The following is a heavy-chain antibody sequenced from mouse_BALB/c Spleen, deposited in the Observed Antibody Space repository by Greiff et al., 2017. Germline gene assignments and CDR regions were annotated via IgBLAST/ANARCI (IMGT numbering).Heavy chain of an antibody. J-gene: IGHJ1*01. CDR3: ARLGYYGSSRYFDV. CDR2: ISSGSSTI. V-gene: IGHV5-17*02. Sequence: EVQVVESGGGLVQPGGSRKLSCAASGFTFSSFGMHWVRQAPEKGLEWVAYISSGSSTIYYADTVKGRFTISRDNPKNTLFLQMTSLRSEDTAMYYCARLGYYGSSRYFDVWGAGTTVTVSS. D-gene: IGHD1-1*01. CDR1: GFTFSSFG.